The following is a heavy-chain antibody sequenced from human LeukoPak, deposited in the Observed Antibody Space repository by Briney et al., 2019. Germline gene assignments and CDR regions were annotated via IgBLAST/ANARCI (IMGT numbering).Heavy chain of an antibody. V-gene: IGHV3-11*01. CDR1: GFTFSDYY. D-gene: IGHD5-18*01. CDR2: ISSGGSTI. Sequence: PGGSLTLSCAASGFTFSDYYMSWLCQAPGKGLEWVSYISSGGSTIYYADSLKGRFTISRDNTKNSLYLQMHSLRAEDTAVYYCARDGWLWLSGSLTYYYYGMDVWGQGTTVTVSS. J-gene: IGHJ6*02. CDR3: ARDGWLWLSGSLTYYYYGMDV.